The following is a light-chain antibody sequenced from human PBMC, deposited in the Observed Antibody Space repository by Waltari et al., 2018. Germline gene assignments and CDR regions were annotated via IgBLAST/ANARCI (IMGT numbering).Light chain of an antibody. CDR1: QNINSH. CDR2: GAS. J-gene: IGKJ4*01. V-gene: IGKV1-39*01. Sequence: DIQMTLSPSSLSASAGDRITITCRASQNINSHLNWYQQKPGRAPRVLIYGASNLETGVPSRFSGSGSGTDFTLTISGLQPEDFATYFCQQTYTTPPVTFGAGTKVEIK. CDR3: QQTYTTPPVT.